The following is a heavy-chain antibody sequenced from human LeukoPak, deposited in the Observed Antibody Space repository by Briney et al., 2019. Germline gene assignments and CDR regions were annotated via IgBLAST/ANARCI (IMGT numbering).Heavy chain of an antibody. Sequence: SETLSLTCTVSGGSISSSSYYWGWIRQPPGKGLEWIGEINHSGSTNYNPSLKSRVTISVDTSKNQFSLKLSSVTAADTAVYYCARGRYDFWSGYGLDYWGQGTLVTVSS. D-gene: IGHD3-3*01. CDR3: ARGRYDFWSGYGLDY. CDR2: INHSGST. V-gene: IGHV4-39*07. J-gene: IGHJ4*02. CDR1: GGSISSSSYY.